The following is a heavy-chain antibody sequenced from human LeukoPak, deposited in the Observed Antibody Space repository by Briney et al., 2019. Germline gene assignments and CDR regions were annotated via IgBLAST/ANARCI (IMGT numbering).Heavy chain of an antibody. Sequence: GGSLRLSCAASGFIFSNASMRWVRQAPGKGLEWVGRIASEADGGTTDYAAPVKGRFTMSRDDSRNTLYLQLNSLKIEDTAVYYCIADLPGGRWFADYWGQGTQVTVSS. D-gene: IGHD2-15*01. CDR2: IASEADGGTT. J-gene: IGHJ4*02. V-gene: IGHV3-15*04. CDR3: IADLPGGRWFADY. CDR1: GFIFSNAS.